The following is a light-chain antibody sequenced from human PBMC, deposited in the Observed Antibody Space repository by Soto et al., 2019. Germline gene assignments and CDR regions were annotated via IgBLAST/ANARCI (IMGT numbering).Light chain of an antibody. V-gene: IGKV3-15*01. J-gene: IGKJ5*01. CDR2: GAS. Sequence: EQVITQSPATPSVSPGERAHLSRRASQSVRSNLAWYQQKPGQAPRLLIYGASTRATGIPARFSGSGSGTEFTLTISSLQSEDFAVYYCQQYNNWPPITFGQGTRLEIK. CDR3: QQYNNWPPIT. CDR1: QSVRSN.